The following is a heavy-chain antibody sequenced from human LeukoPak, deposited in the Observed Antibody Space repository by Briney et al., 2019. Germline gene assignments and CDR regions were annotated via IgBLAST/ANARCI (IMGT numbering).Heavy chain of an antibody. CDR3: ARGRSRGSSSVCFDP. V-gene: IGHV1-2*02. J-gene: IGHJ5*02. CDR1: GYTFTGYY. CDR2: INPNSGGT. Sequence: ASVKVSCKASGYTFTGYYMHWVRQAPGQGLEWMGWINPNSGGTNYAQKFQGRVTITRDTSISTAYMELSRLRSDDTAVYYCARGRSRGSSSVCFDPWGQGTLVTVSS. D-gene: IGHD6-6*01.